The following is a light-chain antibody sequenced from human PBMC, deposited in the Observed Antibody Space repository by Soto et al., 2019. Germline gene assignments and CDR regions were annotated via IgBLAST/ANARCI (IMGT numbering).Light chain of an antibody. J-gene: IGLJ1*01. CDR3: AAWDDSLNGYV. Sequence: QSVLTQPPSASGTPGQRVTISCSGSSSKNGSNTVNWYQQLPGTAPKLLIYSNNQRPSGVPDRFSGSKSGTSASLAISGLHSEDEADYYCAAWDDSLNGYVFGTGTKVTVL. CDR1: SSKNGSNT. CDR2: SNN. V-gene: IGLV1-44*01.